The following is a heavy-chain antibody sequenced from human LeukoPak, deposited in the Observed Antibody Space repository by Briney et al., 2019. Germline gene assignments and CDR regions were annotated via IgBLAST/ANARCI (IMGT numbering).Heavy chain of an antibody. V-gene: IGHV3-30*02. CDR2: IRYDGSNK. J-gene: IGHJ4*02. D-gene: IGHD3-22*01. Sequence: GGSLRLSCAASGFTFSSYGMHWVRQAPGKGLEWVAFIRYDGSNKYYADSVKGRFTISRDNSKNTLYLQMNSLRAEDTAVYYCAKGSGNYYYDSSGYYYDYWGQGTLVTVSS. CDR1: GFTFSSYG. CDR3: AKGSGNYYYDSSGYYYDY.